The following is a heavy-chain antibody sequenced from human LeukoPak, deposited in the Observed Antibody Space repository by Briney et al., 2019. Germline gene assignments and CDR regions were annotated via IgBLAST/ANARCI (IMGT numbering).Heavy chain of an antibody. CDR2: ISGYNGNT. CDR1: GYTFTGYY. V-gene: IGHV1-18*04. Sequence: ASVKVPCKASGYTFTGYYIHWVRRAPGQGLEWMGWISGYNGNTNYAQKLQGRVTMTTDTSTSTAYMELRSLRSDDTAVYYCARDGRSTGITIFGVVIIAYNWFDPWGQGTLVTVSS. J-gene: IGHJ5*02. D-gene: IGHD3-3*01. CDR3: ARDGRSTGITIFGVVIIAYNWFDP.